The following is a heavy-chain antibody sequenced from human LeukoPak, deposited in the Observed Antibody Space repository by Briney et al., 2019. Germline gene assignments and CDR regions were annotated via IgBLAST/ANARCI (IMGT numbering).Heavy chain of an antibody. D-gene: IGHD1-26*01. CDR3: ARWERWELLTHYGMDV. CDR1: GYTFTGYY. V-gene: IGHV1-2*04. J-gene: IGHJ6*02. Sequence: ASVKVFCKASGYTFTGYYMHWVRQAPGQGLEWMGWINPNSGGTNYAQKFQGWVTITRDTSASTAYMELSSLRSEDTAVYYCARWERWELLTHYGMDVWGQGTTVTVSS. CDR2: INPNSGGT.